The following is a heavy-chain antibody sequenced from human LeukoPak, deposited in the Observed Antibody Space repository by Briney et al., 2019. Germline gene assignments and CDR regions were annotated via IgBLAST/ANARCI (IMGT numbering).Heavy chain of an antibody. CDR2: ISGSGGST. V-gene: IGHV3-23*01. CDR3: AHPGWLVRH. Sequence: PGGSLRLSCAASGFPFSSYAMSWVRQAPGKGLEWVSVISGSGGSTYYADSVKGRFTISRDNSKNTLYLQMNSLRAEDTAVYYCAHPGWLVRHWGQGTLVTVSS. J-gene: IGHJ4*02. D-gene: IGHD6-19*01. CDR1: GFPFSSYA.